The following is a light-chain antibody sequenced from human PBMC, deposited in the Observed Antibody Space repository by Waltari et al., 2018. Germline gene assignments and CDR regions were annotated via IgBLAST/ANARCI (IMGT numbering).Light chain of an antibody. CDR1: TSNIGPGHD. CDR2: GNN. J-gene: IGLJ2*01. CDR3: QSFDNMLSGGVV. Sequence: QSVLTQPPSVSGTPGPRVTISCSGSTSNIGPGHDVHWYQHLPGTAPKLLIYGNNNRPSGVPDRFSGSKSGTSASLAITGLQADDEADYFCQSFDNMLSGGVVFGGGTKLAVL. V-gene: IGLV1-40*01.